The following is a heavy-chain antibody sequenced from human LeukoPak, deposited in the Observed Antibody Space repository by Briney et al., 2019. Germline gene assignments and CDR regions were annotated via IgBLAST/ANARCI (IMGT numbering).Heavy chain of an antibody. CDR2: INPNSGGT. Sequence: ASVKVSCKASGYTFTGYYMHWVRQAPGQGLECMGWINPNSGGTNYAQKFQGRVTMARDTSITTAYMELSRLRFDDTAVYYCARWFGEVPGDYWGQGTLVTVSS. J-gene: IGHJ4*02. D-gene: IGHD3-10*01. CDR3: ARWFGEVPGDY. V-gene: IGHV1-2*02. CDR1: GYTFTGYY.